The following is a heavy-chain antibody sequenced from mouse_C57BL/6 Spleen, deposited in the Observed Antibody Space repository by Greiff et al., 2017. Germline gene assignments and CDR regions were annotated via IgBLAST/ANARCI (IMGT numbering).Heavy chain of an antibody. J-gene: IGHJ3*01. CDR3: AAGSSYAWFAY. D-gene: IGHD1-1*01. CDR2: ISDGGSYT. CDR1: GFTFSSYA. Sequence: DVKLVESGGGLVKPGGSLKLSCAASGFTFSSYAMSWVRQTPEKRLEWVATISDGGSYTYYPDNVKGRFTISRDNAKNNLYLQMSHLKSEDTAMYYCAAGSSYAWFAYWGQGTLVTVSA. V-gene: IGHV5-4*03.